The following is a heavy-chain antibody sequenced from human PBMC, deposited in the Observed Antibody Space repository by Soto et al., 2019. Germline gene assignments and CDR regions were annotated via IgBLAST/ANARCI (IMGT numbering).Heavy chain of an antibody. J-gene: IGHJ2*01. Sequence: ESGGGVVQPGRSLKLSCAASGFTFSSYGMHWVRQAPGKGLEWVAVIWYDGSNKYYADPVKARFTISRDNSKNTLYLQMNSVGADDKPVYYCARSPQIAVAGTRFGYFDIWGRGTQIAVSS. D-gene: IGHD6-19*01. CDR2: IWYDGSNK. V-gene: IGHV3-33*01. CDR3: ARSPQIAVAGTRFGYFDI. CDR1: GFTFSSYG.